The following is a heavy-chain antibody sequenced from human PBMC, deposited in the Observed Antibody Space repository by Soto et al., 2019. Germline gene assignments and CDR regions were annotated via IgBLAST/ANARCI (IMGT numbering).Heavy chain of an antibody. D-gene: IGHD2-15*01. CDR1: GFTFSSFS. J-gene: IGHJ4*02. CDR2: ISSSSSTI. CDR3: ARESTTCSRGTAVAY. V-gene: IGHV3-48*02. Sequence: EVQLMESGGGLVQPGGSLRLSCAASGFTFSSFSMHWVRQAPGKGLEWVSYISSSSSTIYYADSVRGRFTISRDNAKSSMYRQINRPRDEYTAVFYGARESTTCSRGTAVAYGGQGPLATVTS.